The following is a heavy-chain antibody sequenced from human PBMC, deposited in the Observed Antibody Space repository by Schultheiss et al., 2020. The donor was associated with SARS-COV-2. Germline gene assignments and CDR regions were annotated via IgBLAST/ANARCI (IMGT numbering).Heavy chain of an antibody. Sequence: GGSLRLSCAASGFTFSSYGMHWVRQAPGKGLEWVSGISWNSGSIGYADSVKGRFTISRDNAKNSLYLQMNSLRAEDTAVYYCARDPMGDADYDFWSGYYRYYYGMDVWGQGTTVTVSS. CDR3: ARDPMGDADYDFWSGYYRYYYGMDV. D-gene: IGHD3-3*01. CDR2: ISWNSGSI. J-gene: IGHJ6*02. CDR1: GFTFSSYG. V-gene: IGHV3-48*04.